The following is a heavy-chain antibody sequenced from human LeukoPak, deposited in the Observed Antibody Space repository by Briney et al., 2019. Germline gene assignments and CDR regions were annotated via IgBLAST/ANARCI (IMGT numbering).Heavy chain of an antibody. Sequence: GGSLRLSCAASGFTFSSYSMNWVRQAPGKGLEWVSYISSSSSTIYYADSVKGRFTISRDNAKNSLYLQMNSLRAEDTAVYYCARRGPYYYYYMDVWGKGTTVTVSS. V-gene: IGHV3-48*01. CDR2: ISSSSSTI. CDR3: ARRGPYYYYYMDV. CDR1: GFTFSSYS. J-gene: IGHJ6*03.